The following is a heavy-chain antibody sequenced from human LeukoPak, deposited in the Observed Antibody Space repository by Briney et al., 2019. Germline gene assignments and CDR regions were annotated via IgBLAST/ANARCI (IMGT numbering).Heavy chain of an antibody. Sequence: ASVKVSCKASGYTFTGYYMHWVRQAPGQGLEWMGWINPNSGGTNYAQKFQGRVTMTRDTSNSTAYMELSRLRSDDTAVYYCARDWGSGSYLPYLDYWGQGTLVTVSS. J-gene: IGHJ4*02. CDR1: GYTFTGYY. D-gene: IGHD1-26*01. V-gene: IGHV1-2*02. CDR3: ARDWGSGSYLPYLDY. CDR2: INPNSGGT.